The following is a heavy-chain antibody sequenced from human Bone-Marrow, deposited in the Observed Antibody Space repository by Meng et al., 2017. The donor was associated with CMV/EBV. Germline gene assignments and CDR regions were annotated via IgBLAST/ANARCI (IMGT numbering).Heavy chain of an antibody. V-gene: IGHV1-8*01. CDR3: ARDEGPHYDFWSGYFGITGTNWFDP. D-gene: IGHD3-3*01. CDR2: MNPNSGNT. CDR1: GYTFTSYD. Sequence: ASVKVSCKASGYTFTSYDINWVRQATGQGLEWMGWMNPNSGNTGYAQKFQGRVTMTRNTSISTAYMELSSLRSDDTAVYYCARDEGPHYDFWSGYFGITGTNWFDPWGQGTRVTVSS. J-gene: IGHJ5*02.